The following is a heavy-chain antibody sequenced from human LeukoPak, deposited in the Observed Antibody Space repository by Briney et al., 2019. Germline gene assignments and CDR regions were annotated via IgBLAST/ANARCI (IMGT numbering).Heavy chain of an antibody. D-gene: IGHD3-16*02. CDR1: GGTFSSYA. J-gene: IGHJ4*02. CDR2: IIPIFGTA. V-gene: IGHV1-69*05. Sequence: SVKVSCKASGGTFSSYAISWVRQAPGQGLEWMGRIIPIFGTANYAQKFQGRVTITTDESTSTAYMGLSSLRSEDTAVYYCASPNEYDYVWGSYRFDYWGQGTLVTVSS. CDR3: ASPNEYDYVWGSYRFDY.